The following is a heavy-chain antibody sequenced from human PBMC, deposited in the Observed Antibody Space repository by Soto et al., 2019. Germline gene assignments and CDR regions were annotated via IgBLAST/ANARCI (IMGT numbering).Heavy chain of an antibody. CDR2: MNPNSGNT. J-gene: IGHJ4*02. CDR1: GYTFTSYD. Sequence: ASVKVSCKASGYTFTSYDINWVRQATGQGLEWMGWMNPNSGNTGYAQKFQGRVTMTRNTSISTAYMELSSLRSEDTAVYYCATEGCSGGSCYSPFDYWGQGTLVTVSS. D-gene: IGHD2-15*01. CDR3: ATEGCSGGSCYSPFDY. V-gene: IGHV1-8*01.